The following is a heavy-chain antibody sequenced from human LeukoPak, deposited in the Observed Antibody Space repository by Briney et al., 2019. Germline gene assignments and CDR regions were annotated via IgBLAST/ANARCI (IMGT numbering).Heavy chain of an antibody. J-gene: IGHJ6*03. V-gene: IGHV3-21*06. D-gene: IGHD1-26*01. CDR2: ITSSSSYI. Sequence: PGGSLRLSCAASGFPFSSYNMNWVRQAPGKGLEWVSSITSSSSYIYYADSVKGRFTISRDDAKNSLYLQMDSLRVEDTAEYYCARDPYSGNYGAYYYYYMDVWGKGTTVTVSS. CDR1: GFPFSSYN. CDR3: ARDPYSGNYGAYYYYYMDV.